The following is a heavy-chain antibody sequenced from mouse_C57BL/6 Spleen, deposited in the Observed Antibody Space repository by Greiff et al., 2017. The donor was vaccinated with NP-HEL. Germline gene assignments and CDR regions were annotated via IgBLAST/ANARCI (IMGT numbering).Heavy chain of an antibody. Sequence: QVQLQQPGAELVKPGASVKLSCKASGYTFTSYWMHWVKQRPGRGLEWIGSIHPNCGGTKYNEKFKSKATLTVDQPSSTAYMHRSSLTSEDSAVYYCAKNYTDYWGQGTTLTVSS. D-gene: IGHD1-1*01. CDR1: GYTFTSYW. V-gene: IGHV1-72*01. J-gene: IGHJ2*01. CDR3: AKNYTDY. CDR2: IHPNCGGT.